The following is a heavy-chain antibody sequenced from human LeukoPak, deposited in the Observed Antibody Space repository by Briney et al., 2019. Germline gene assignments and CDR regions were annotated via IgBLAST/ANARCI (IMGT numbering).Heavy chain of an antibody. J-gene: IGHJ4*02. CDR2: IKQDGSEK. CDR3: ASHDYGDYASFDY. D-gene: IGHD4-17*01. Sequence: GWSLRLSCVVSGFTFSRYWMSWVRQAPGKGLEWVASIKQDGSEKYFVDSVKGRFTISRDNAKNSLYLQMNSLRAEDTAVYHCASHDYGDYASFDYWGQGTVVTVSS. CDR1: GFTFSRYW. V-gene: IGHV3-7*03.